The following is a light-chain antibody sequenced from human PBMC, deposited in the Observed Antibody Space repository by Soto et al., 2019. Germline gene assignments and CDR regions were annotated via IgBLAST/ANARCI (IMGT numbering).Light chain of an antibody. Sequence: QSVLTQPPSASGTPGQRVTISCSGSSSNIGSKTVNWYQQLPGTAPKLLIYSKYQRPSGVPDRFSGTKSGTSTSLAINGLQSEDEADYYCSSYTSSSTPGFGTGTKVTVL. J-gene: IGLJ1*01. CDR3: SSYTSSSTPG. CDR2: SKY. CDR1: SSNIGSKT. V-gene: IGLV1-44*01.